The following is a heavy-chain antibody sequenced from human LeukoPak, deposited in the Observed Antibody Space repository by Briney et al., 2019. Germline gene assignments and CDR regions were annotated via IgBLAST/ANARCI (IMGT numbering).Heavy chain of an antibody. CDR2: IYYSGSI. V-gene: IGHV4-39*01. Sequence: PSETLSLTRTVSGGSISSSSYYWGWIRQPPGKGLEWIGSIYYSGSIYYNPSLKTRVTISVDTSKNHYSLKLSSVTAADTAVYYCARRVLPSYGLDYWGQGTLVTVSS. CDR1: GGSISSSSYY. CDR3: ARRVLPSYGLDY. D-gene: IGHD3-10*01. J-gene: IGHJ4*02.